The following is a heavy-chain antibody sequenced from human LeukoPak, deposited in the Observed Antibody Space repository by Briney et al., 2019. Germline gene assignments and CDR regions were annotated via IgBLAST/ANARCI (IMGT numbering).Heavy chain of an antibody. CDR2: IYHSGST. J-gene: IGHJ4*02. V-gene: IGHV4-38-2*01. Sequence: SETLSLTCAVSGYSISSGYYWGWIRQPPWKGLEWIGSIYHSGSTYYNPSLKSRVTISVDTSKNQFSLKLSSVTAADTAVYYCAGTPYGSGSHYYFDYWGQGTLVTVSS. D-gene: IGHD3-10*01. CDR3: AGTPYGSGSHYYFDY. CDR1: GYSISSGYY.